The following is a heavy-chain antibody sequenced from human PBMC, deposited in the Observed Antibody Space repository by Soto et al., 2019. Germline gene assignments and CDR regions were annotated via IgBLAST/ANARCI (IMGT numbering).Heavy chain of an antibody. CDR1: GDTISNDG. D-gene: IGHD6-13*01. CDR2: IIPKFGTT. J-gene: IGHJ5*01. V-gene: IGHV1-69*01. CDR3: AIAAAGLNWFDP. Sequence: ASVTVSCTDSGDTISNDGISWVPPAPGQGLEFMGGIIPKFGTTNYAQKFRGRVTITADESTSTAYMELRSLRSDDSSVYYCAIAAAGLNWFDPCGQGTLVTVSA.